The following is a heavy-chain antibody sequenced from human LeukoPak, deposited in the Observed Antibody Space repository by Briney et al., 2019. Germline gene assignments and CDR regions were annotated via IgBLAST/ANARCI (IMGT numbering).Heavy chain of an antibody. V-gene: IGHV3-53*01. CDR2: IYSGGTT. CDR3: ARAQQLARSWFDP. CDR1: GFTVSSNY. D-gene: IGHD6-6*01. Sequence: HPGGSLRLSCAASGFTVSSNYMSWVRQAPGKGLEWVSVIYSGGTTYYADSVKGRFTISRDNSKNTLYLQMNSLRVEDTAIYYCARAQQLARSWFDPWGQGTLVTVSS. J-gene: IGHJ5*02.